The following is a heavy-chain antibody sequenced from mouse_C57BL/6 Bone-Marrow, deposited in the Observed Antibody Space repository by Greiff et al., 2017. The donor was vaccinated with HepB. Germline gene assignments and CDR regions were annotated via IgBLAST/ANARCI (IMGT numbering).Heavy chain of an antibody. Sequence: VQLQQSGAELVRPGASVKLSCTASGFNIKDDYMHWVKQRPEQGLEWIGWIDPENGDTEYASKFQGKATITADTSSNTAYLQLSSLTSEDTAVYYCSSYYYDSSYDAMDYWGQGTAVTVSS. V-gene: IGHV14-4*01. D-gene: IGHD1-1*01. CDR2: IDPENGDT. CDR1: GFNIKDDY. CDR3: SSYYYDSSYDAMDY. J-gene: IGHJ4*01.